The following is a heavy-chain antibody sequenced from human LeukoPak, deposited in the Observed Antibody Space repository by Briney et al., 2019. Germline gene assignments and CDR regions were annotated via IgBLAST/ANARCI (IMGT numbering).Heavy chain of an antibody. CDR3: ARGQYTSDWYYFDY. CDR1: GFTFSSYG. V-gene: IGHV3-33*01. D-gene: IGHD6-19*01. CDR2: IWYDRSDK. J-gene: IGHJ4*02. Sequence: PGGSLRLSCAASGFTFSSYGMHWVRQAPGKGLEWVAVIWYDRSDKYYADSVKGRFTISRDNAKNSLYLQMNSLRAEDTAVYYCARGQYTSDWYYFDYWGQGTLVTVSS.